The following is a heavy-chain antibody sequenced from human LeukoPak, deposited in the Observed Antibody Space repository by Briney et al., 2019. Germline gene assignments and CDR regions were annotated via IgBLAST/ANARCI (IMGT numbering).Heavy chain of an antibody. CDR1: GFTVSSNY. J-gene: IGHJ4*02. D-gene: IGHD2-15*01. CDR2: ISSSSSYI. CDR3: ARVAYCSGGSCYYFDY. Sequence: GGSLRLSCAASGFTVSSNYMSWVRQAPGKGLEWVSSISSSSSYIYYADSVKGRFTISRDNAKNSLYLQMNSLRAEDTAVYYCARVAYCSGGSCYYFDYWGQGTLVTVSS. V-gene: IGHV3-21*01.